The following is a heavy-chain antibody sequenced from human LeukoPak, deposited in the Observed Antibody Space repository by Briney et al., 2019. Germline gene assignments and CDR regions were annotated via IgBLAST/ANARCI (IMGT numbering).Heavy chain of an antibody. V-gene: IGHV1-69*06. J-gene: IGHJ4*02. CDR1: GGTFSSYA. CDR3: AREALVGTSYTFDY. D-gene: IGHD1-26*01. CDR2: IIPIFGTA. Sequence: SVKVSFKASGGTFSSYAISWVRQAPGQGLEWMGGIIPIFGTANYAQKFQGRVTITADKSTSTAYMELSSLRSEDTAVYYCAREALVGTSYTFDYWGQGTLVTVSS.